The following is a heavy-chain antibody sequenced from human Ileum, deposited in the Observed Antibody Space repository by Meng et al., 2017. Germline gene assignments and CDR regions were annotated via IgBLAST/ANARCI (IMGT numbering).Heavy chain of an antibody. D-gene: IGHD3-22*01. CDR1: GTW. V-gene: IGHV4-4*02. CDR3: ATSNDRDVYYLGY. J-gene: IGHJ4*02. CDR2: IFQSGRT. Sequence: VQLQEAGPRLVKPSGTLSLTCAVSGTWWSWVRQPPGKGLEWIGEIFQSGRTNYNPSLKRRVTISIDKSKSQISLQLSAVTAADTAVYSCATSNDRDVYYLGYWGQGTLVTVSS.